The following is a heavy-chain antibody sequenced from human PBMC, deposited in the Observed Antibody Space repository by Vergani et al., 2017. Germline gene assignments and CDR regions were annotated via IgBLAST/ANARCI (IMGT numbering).Heavy chain of an antibody. CDR3: ARQGTTMVRGVIITFGIGAFDI. CDR2: IYPGDSDT. V-gene: IGHV5-51*01. J-gene: IGHJ3*02. D-gene: IGHD3-10*01. CDR1: GYSFTSYW. Sequence: EVQLVQSGAEVKKPGESLKISCKGSGYSFTSYWIGWVRQMPGKGLEWMGIIYPGDSDTRDSPSFQGQVTISADKSISTAYLQWSSLKASDTAMYYCARQGTTMVRGVIITFGIGAFDIWGQGTMVTVSS.